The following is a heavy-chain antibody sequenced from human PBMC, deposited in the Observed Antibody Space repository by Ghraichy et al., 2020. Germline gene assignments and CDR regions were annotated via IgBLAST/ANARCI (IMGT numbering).Heavy chain of an antibody. CDR1: GGSISSSSYY. CDR3: ARDRSSTSFGDNWFDP. CDR2: IYYSGST. Sequence: SETLSLTCTVSGGSISSSSYYWGWIRQPPGKGLEWIGSIYYSGSTYYNPSLKSRVTISVDTSKNQFSLKLSSVTAADTAVYYCARDRSSTSFGDNWFDPWGQGTLVTVSS. V-gene: IGHV4-39*07. D-gene: IGHD2-2*01. J-gene: IGHJ5*02.